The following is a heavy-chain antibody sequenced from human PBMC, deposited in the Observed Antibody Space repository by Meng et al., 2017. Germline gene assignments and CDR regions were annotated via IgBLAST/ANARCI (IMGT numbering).Heavy chain of an antibody. CDR1: GYSISSGYY. J-gene: IGHJ6*02. Sequence: SETLSLTCAVSGYSISSGYYWGWIRQPPGKGLEWIGSIYHSGSTYYNPSLKSRVTISVDTSKNQFSLELSSVTAADTAVYYCARAGDGDYGVYYYYYGMDVWGQGTTVTVSS. V-gene: IGHV4-38-2*01. CDR3: ARAGDGDYGVYYYYYGMDV. CDR2: IYHSGST. D-gene: IGHD4-17*01.